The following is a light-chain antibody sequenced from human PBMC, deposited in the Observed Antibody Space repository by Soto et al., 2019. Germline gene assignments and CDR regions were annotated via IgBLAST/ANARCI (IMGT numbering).Light chain of an antibody. Sequence: EIMVTQSPATLSVSPGVRATLSCRASQSVNNNLAWYQQKPGQAPRLLIYGASTRATGIPARFGGSGYGTEFTLTISSLQSEDFAIYYCQQYNNWPLLTFGGGTKVEIK. CDR3: QQYNNWPLLT. V-gene: IGKV3-15*01. J-gene: IGKJ4*01. CDR1: QSVNNN. CDR2: GAS.